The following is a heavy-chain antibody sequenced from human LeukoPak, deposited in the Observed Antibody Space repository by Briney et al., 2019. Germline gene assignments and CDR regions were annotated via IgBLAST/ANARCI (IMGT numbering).Heavy chain of an antibody. Sequence: GGSLRLSCAASGFTFSSYAMNWVREAPGMGLEWVSGISASGGSTYNADPVKGRFTISRDNSKNTLYLQMNSLRADDTAVYYCAGVDAAMPDAFDIWGQGTTLTVSS. V-gene: IGHV3-23*01. CDR3: AGVDAAMPDAFDI. CDR1: GFTFSSYA. D-gene: IGHD5-18*01. CDR2: ISASGGST. J-gene: IGHJ3*02.